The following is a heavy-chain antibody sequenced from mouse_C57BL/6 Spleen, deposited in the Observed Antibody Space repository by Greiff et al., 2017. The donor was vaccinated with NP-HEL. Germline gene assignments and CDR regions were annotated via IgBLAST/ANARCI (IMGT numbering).Heavy chain of an antibody. J-gene: IGHJ3*01. D-gene: IGHD1-1*01. CDR1: GYTFTDYF. CDR2: INPDNGGT. V-gene: IGHV1-19*01. Sequence: VQLKQSGPVLVKPGASVKMSCKASGYTFTDYFMNWVKQSHGKSLEWIGVINPDNGGTSYNQKFKGKATLTVDKSSSTASRELNSLTSEDSAVYDCARNHYYGSSCFAYWGQGTLGTVSA. CDR3: ARNHYYGSSCFAY.